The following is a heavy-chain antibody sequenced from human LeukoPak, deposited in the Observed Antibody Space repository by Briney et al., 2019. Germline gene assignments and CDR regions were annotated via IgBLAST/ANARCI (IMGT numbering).Heavy chain of an antibody. CDR2: IKQDGSEK. CDR1: GFTFSTYW. Sequence: GGSLRLSCVVSGFTFSTYWMTWVRQAPGKGLEWVANIKQDGSEKYYVDSVKGRFTIPRDNAKSSLYLQMNSLRAEDTAVYYCARDLHDFWTYDYYGMDVWGQGTTVTVSS. CDR3: ARDLHDFWTYDYYGMDV. V-gene: IGHV3-7*01. D-gene: IGHD3-3*01. J-gene: IGHJ6*02.